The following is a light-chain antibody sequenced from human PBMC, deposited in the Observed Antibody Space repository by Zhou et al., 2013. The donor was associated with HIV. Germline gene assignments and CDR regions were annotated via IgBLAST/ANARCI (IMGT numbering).Light chain of an antibody. Sequence: EIVMTQSPATLSVSPGERATLSCRASQNIFSNLAWYQQKPGQAPRLLIYGASTRATGIPARISGSGSGTEFTLTISNIQSEDFAVYYCQQYTNWPRGTFGQGSKVA. J-gene: IGKJ1*01. CDR3: QQYTNWPRGT. CDR1: QNIFSN. CDR2: GAS. V-gene: IGKV3-15*01.